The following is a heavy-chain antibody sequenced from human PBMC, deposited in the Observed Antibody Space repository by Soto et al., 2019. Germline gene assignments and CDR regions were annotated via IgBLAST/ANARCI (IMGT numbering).Heavy chain of an antibody. CDR2: ISAYTGNT. J-gene: IGHJ5*02. Sequence: QVQLVQSGAEVKKPGASVKVSCKASGYTFTSYGISWVRQAPGQGLEWVGWISAYTGNTNYAQKLQGRVTMTADTSTSTDYMALRSLRSDDTAVYYCARNAYPPIRFLEWLTNWFDPWGQGTLVIVSS. D-gene: IGHD3-3*01. CDR3: ARNAYPPIRFLEWLTNWFDP. CDR1: GYTFTSYG. V-gene: IGHV1-18*01.